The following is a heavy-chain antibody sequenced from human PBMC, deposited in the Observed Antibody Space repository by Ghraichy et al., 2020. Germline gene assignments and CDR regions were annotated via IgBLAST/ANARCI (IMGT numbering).Heavy chain of an antibody. D-gene: IGHD2/OR15-2a*01. Sequence: GGSLRLSCAASGFTFSSHSMTWVRQAPGKGLEGVATIKPDGSEKFYVDSVKDRFTISRDNAKNSLYLQLNGLRGEDTAVYYCASETFWRFDYCCQGTLVTVSS. V-gene: IGHV3-7*01. CDR1: GFTFSSHS. J-gene: IGHJ4*02. CDR2: IKPDGSEK. CDR3: ASETFWRFDY.